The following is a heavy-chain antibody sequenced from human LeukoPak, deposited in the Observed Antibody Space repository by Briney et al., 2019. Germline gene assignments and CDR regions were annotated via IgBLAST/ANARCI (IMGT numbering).Heavy chain of an antibody. V-gene: IGHV4-61*01. J-gene: IGHJ6*03. Sequence: PSETLSLTCTVSGGSISSSSYYWNWIRQPPGKGLEWIGYIYYSGSTNYNPSLKSRVTISVDTSKNQFSLKLSSVTAADTAVYYCARSFNYYYYYMDVWGKGTTVTVSS. CDR1: GGSISSSSYY. CDR3: ARSFNYYYYYMDV. CDR2: IYYSGST. D-gene: IGHD2/OR15-2a*01.